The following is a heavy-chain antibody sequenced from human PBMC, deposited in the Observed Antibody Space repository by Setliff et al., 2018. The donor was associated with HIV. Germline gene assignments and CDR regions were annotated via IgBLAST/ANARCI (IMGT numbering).Heavy chain of an antibody. CDR3: AMGRSGYPFDY. CDR2: MSYTGTT. J-gene: IGHJ4*02. CDR1: GGSISSSSYY. V-gene: IGHV4-39*01. Sequence: ETLSLTCSVPGGSISSSSYYWGGIRQPPGKGLDWRGSMSYTGTTYDNPSLKSRVAISVDTSKNQFSRKLTSATAADAAVYFCAMGRSGYPFDYWGQGSLVTVSS. D-gene: IGHD3-3*01.